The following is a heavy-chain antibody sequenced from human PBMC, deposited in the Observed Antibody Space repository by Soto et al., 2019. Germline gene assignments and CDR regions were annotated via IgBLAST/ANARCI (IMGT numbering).Heavy chain of an antibody. CDR3: ARQNTAMVDHDAFDI. Sequence: ASVKVSCKASGYTFTSYDINWVRQATGQGLEWMGWMNPNSGNTSYAQKFQGRVTMTRNTSISTAYMELSSPRSEDTAVYYCARQNTAMVDHDAFDIWGQETMVSVSS. CDR1: GYTFTSYD. D-gene: IGHD5-18*01. CDR2: MNPNSGNT. V-gene: IGHV1-8*01. J-gene: IGHJ3*02.